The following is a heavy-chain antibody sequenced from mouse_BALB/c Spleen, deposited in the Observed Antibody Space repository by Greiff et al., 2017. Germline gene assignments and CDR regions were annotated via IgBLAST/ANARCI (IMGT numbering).Heavy chain of an antibody. CDR1: GFTFSDYG. Sequence: EVQVVESGGGLVQPGGSRKLSCAASGFTFSDYGMAWVRQAPGKGPEWVAFISNLAYSIYYADTVTGRFTISRENAKNTLYLEMSSLRSEDTAMYYCARDQLGPFAYWGQGTLVTVSA. V-gene: IGHV5-15*02. CDR2: ISNLAYSI. D-gene: IGHD4-1*02. J-gene: IGHJ3*01. CDR3: ARDQLGPFAY.